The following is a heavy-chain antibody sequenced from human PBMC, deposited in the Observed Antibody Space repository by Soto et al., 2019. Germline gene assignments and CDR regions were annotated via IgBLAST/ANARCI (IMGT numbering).Heavy chain of an antibody. CDR1: GFTFSTHS. CDR3: VRDNNSSDQY. Sequence: GWSLRLSCAASGFTFSTHSMNWVRQSPGKGLEWLSYISTSSRTIYYADSVRGRFTISRDNARNTLYLQMNSLRDEDTAVYYSVRDNNSSDQYSGQGILVSVSS. J-gene: IGHJ4*02. CDR2: ISTSSRTI. D-gene: IGHD6-6*01. V-gene: IGHV3-48*02.